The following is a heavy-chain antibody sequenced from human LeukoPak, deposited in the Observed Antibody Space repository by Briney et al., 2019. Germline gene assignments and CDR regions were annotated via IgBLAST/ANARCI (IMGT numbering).Heavy chain of an antibody. D-gene: IGHD6-19*01. J-gene: IGHJ4*02. CDR3: AKVTTSVAGYYCDY. Sequence: GGSLRLSCAASRFTFSTYAMSWVRQAPGKGLEWVSGISGSGGSTDYADSVKGRFTISRDNSKNTLYLQMNSLRAEDTAVYYCAKVTTSVAGYYCDYWGQGTLVTVSS. CDR2: ISGSGGST. CDR1: RFTFSTYA. V-gene: IGHV3-23*01.